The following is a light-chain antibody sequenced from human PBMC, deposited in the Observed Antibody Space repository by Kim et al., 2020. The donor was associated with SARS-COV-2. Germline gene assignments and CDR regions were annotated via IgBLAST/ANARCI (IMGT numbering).Light chain of an antibody. CDR1: QGISKF. Sequence: SASVGDRVTITCRAGQGISKFLAWFQQKPGKVPKRLIYGASSLQSGVPSRFSGSGSGTEFTLTISSLQPEDFATYYCLHHKSYPYTFGQGTKLEI. CDR3: LHHKSYPYT. CDR2: GAS. J-gene: IGKJ2*01. V-gene: IGKV1-17*03.